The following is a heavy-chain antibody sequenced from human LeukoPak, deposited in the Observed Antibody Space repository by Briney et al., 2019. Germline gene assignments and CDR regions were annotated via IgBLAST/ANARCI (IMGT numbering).Heavy chain of an antibody. Sequence: SQTLSLTCTVSGGSISSGSYYWSWIRQPAGKGLEWIGRIYTSGSTDYNASLKSRVTISVDTSKNQFSLKLSSVTAADTAVYYCARELVYYYGSGSYGYWGQGTLVTVSS. D-gene: IGHD3-10*01. CDR1: GGSISSGSYY. CDR3: ARELVYYYGSGSYGY. J-gene: IGHJ4*02. CDR2: IYTSGST. V-gene: IGHV4-61*02.